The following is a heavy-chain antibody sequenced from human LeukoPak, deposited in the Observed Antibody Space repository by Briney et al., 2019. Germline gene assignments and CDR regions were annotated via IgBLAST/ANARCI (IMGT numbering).Heavy chain of an antibody. J-gene: IGHJ4*02. CDR1: GGSFSGYY. CDR2: INHSGST. V-gene: IGHV4-34*01. D-gene: IGHD3-3*01. Sequence: SETLSLTCAVYGGSFSGYYWSWIRQPPGKGLEWIGEINHSGSTNYNPSLKSRVTISVDTSKNQFSLKLSSVTAADTAVYYCARGNFWSGLGGYWGQGTLVTVSS. CDR3: ARGNFWSGLGGY.